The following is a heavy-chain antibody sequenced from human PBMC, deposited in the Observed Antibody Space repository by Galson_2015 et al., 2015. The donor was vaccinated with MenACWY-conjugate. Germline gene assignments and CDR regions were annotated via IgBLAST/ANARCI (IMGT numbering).Heavy chain of an antibody. Sequence: RQAPGKGLEGVSCIGGRGNYISYADSVKGRFTISRDNAENSLYLQMDSLRVEDTAVYYCARTAGSVPPWGQGTLVTVSS. D-gene: IGHD6-13*01. J-gene: IGHJ5*02. V-gene: IGHV3-21*06. CDR3: ARTAGSVPP. CDR2: IGGRGNYI.